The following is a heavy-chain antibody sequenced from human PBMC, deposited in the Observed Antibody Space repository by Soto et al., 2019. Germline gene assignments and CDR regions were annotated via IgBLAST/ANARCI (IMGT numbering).Heavy chain of an antibody. CDR2: INHSGST. V-gene: IGHV4-34*01. J-gene: IGHJ4*02. D-gene: IGHD5-18*01. CDR3: ARARGFRYSYGYRVFDY. Sequence: SETLSLTCAVYGGSFSGYYWSWIRQPPGKGLEWIGEINHSGSTNYNPSLKSRVTISVDTSKNQFSLKLSSVTAADTAVYHCARARGFRYSYGYRVFDYWGQGTLVTVSS. CDR1: GGSFSGYY.